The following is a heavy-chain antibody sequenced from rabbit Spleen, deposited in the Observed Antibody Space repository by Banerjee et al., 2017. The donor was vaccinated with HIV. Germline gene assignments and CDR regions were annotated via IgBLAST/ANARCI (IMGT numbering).Heavy chain of an antibody. V-gene: IGHV1S40*01. CDR1: GVSFTISSY. Sequence: QSLEESGGDLVKPGASLTLTCTASGVSFTISSYMCWVRQAPGKGLEWIACIDAGDSGFTYFVNWAKGRFTVSKTSSTTVTLQLNSLTAADTATYFCARDLAGVIGWNFNLWGQGTLVT. CDR3: ARDLAGVIGWNFNL. J-gene: IGHJ4*01. CDR2: IDAGDSGFT. D-gene: IGHD4-1*01.